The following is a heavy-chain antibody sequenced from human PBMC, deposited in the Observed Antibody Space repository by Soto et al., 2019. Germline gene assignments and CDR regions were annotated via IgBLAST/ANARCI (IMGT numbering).Heavy chain of an antibody. J-gene: IGHJ4*02. CDR3: AKSSSRYSDFDY. Sequence: DVQLVESGGVVVQPGGSLRLSCAASGFTFDDYTMHWVRQAPGKGLEWVSLISWDGGSTYYADSVKGRFTISRDNSKNSLYLQMNSLRTEDTALYYCAKSSSRYSDFDYWGQGTLVTVSS. V-gene: IGHV3-43*01. CDR1: GFTFDDYT. CDR2: ISWDGGST. D-gene: IGHD6-6*01.